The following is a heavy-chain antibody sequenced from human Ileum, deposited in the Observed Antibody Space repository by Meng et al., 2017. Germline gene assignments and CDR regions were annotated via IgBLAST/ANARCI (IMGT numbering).Heavy chain of an antibody. V-gene: IGHV3-48*03. CDR1: GFTFSSFE. CDR2: IRRSGATA. D-gene: IGHD4-23*01. Sequence: GESLKISFAASGFTFSSFEMNWVLQAPAKGLEWVAFIRRSGATAYYADPVRGRVTISRDNDKNSLFLQMNRLTGEDTAVYYCARSDCGGWLGFWGQGTLVTVSS. CDR3: ARSDCGGWLGF. J-gene: IGHJ1*01.